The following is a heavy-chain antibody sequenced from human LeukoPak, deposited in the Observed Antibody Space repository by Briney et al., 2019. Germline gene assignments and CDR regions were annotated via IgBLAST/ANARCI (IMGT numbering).Heavy chain of an antibody. V-gene: IGHV4-39*07. Sequence: PSETLSLTCTVSGGSISSSSYYWGWIRQPPGQGLEWIGSIYYSGSTYYNPSLKSRVTISVDTSKNQFSLKLSSVTAADTAVYYCARRPGPRSSAPNWFDPWGQGTLVTVSS. D-gene: IGHD6-6*01. CDR3: ARRPGPRSSAPNWFDP. CDR1: GGSISSSSYY. J-gene: IGHJ5*02. CDR2: IYYSGST.